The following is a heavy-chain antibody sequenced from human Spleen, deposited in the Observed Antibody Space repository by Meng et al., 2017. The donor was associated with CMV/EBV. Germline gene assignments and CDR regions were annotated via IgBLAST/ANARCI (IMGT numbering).Heavy chain of an antibody. CDR1: GGTFSSYA. V-gene: IGHV1-69*05. CDR2: IVPIFAIA. D-gene: IGHD6-13*01. J-gene: IGHJ6*02. Sequence: SVKVSCKASGGTFSSYAINWVRQAPGQGLEWMGGIVPIFAIANYAQKFQGRVTIITDESTSTAYMELVSLTSEDTAVYYCARDVRHSSSPRPTGYGMDVWGQGTTVIVSS. CDR3: ARDVRHSSSPRPTGYGMDV.